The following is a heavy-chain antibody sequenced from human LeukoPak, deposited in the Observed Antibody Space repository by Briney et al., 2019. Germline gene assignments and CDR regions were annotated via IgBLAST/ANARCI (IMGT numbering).Heavy chain of an antibody. CDR3: ARSDYGDYEGQYYFDY. CDR2: INHSGST. V-gene: IGHV4-34*01. D-gene: IGHD4-17*01. J-gene: IGHJ4*02. Sequence: SETLSLTCAVYGGSFSGYYWSWIRQPPGKGLEWIGEINHSGSTNYNPSLKRRVTISVDTSKNQFSLKLSSVTAADTAVYYRARSDYGDYEGQYYFDYWGQGTLVTVSS. CDR1: GGSFSGYY.